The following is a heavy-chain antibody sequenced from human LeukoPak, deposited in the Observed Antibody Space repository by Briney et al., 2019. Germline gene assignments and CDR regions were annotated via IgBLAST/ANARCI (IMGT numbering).Heavy chain of an antibody. Sequence: GGSLRLSCAASGFTFSSYGMHWVRQAPGKGLEWVAVIWYDGSNKYYADSVKGRFTISRDNSKDTLYLQMNSLRAEDTAVYYCARAGSMITFGGVIVIPGYFDYWGQGTLVTVSS. D-gene: IGHD3-16*02. J-gene: IGHJ4*02. V-gene: IGHV3-33*01. CDR2: IWYDGSNK. CDR1: GFTFSSYG. CDR3: ARAGSMITFGGVIVIPGYFDY.